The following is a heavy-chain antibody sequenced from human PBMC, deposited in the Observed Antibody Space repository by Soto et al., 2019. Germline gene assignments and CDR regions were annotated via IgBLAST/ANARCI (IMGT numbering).Heavy chain of an antibody. Sequence: GASVKVSCKASGYTFTSYCISWVRQAPGQGLEWMGWISAYNGNTNYAQKPQGRVTMTTDTSTSTAYMELRSLRSDHTAVYYCARDEHAVYDAVQPWGQGSLVTVPQ. CDR3: ARDEHAVYDAVQP. J-gene: IGHJ1*01. CDR1: GYTFTSYC. D-gene: IGHD2-8*01. CDR2: ISAYNGNT. V-gene: IGHV1-18*04.